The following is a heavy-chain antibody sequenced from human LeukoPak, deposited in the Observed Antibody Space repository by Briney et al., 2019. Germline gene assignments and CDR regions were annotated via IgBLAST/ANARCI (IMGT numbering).Heavy chain of an antibody. CDR2: INPSGGST. CDR3: ARDRLAMVRGNDAFDI. D-gene: IGHD3-10*01. V-gene: IGHV1-46*01. CDR1: GYTFTSYC. Sequence: GASVKVSCKASGYTFTSYCMHWVRQAPGQGLEWMGIINPSGGSTSYAQKFQGRVTMTRDTSTSTVYMELSSLRSEDTAVYYCARDRLAMVRGNDAFDIWGQGTMVTVSS. J-gene: IGHJ3*02.